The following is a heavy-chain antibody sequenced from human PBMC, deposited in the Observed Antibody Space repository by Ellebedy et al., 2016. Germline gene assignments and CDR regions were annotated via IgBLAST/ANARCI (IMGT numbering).Heavy chain of an antibody. V-gene: IGHV3-23*01. CDR1: GFTFSSYA. Sequence: GGSLRLXXAASGFTFSSYAMSWVRQAPGKGLEWVSAISGSGGSTYYADSVKGRFTISRDNSKNTLYLQMNSLRAEDTAVYYCAKGTITMVRGVIIWDYYYGMDVWGQGTTVTVSS. J-gene: IGHJ6*02. CDR3: AKGTITMVRGVIIWDYYYGMDV. CDR2: ISGSGGST. D-gene: IGHD3-10*01.